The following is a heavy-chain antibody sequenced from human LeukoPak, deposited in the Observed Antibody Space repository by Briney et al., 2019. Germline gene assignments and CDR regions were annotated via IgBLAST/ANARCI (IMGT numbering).Heavy chain of an antibody. J-gene: IGHJ4*02. CDR1: GFTFRSYA. CDR2: ISYDGTNK. D-gene: IGHD3-10*01. Sequence: GGSLRLSCAASGFTFRSYAMHWVRQAPGKGLEWVAVISYDGTNKYYADSVKGRFTISRDNSKNTLYLQMNSPRAEDTAVYYCARIIYWGQGTLVTVSS. V-gene: IGHV3-30*01. CDR3: ARIIY.